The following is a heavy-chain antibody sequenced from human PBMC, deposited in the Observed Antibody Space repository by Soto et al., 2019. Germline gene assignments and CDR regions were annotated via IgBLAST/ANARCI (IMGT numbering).Heavy chain of an antibody. CDR1: GGSFSGYY. CDR2: INHSGST. V-gene: IGHV4-34*01. J-gene: IGHJ4*02. D-gene: IGHD6-13*01. Sequence: QVQLQQWGAGLLKPSETLSLTCAVYGGSFSGYYWSWIRQPPGKGLEWIGEINHSGSTNYTPSLKSRVTISVDTSKNQFSRKLSSVTAADTAVYYCARVRSGSIAAAGTFYFDYWGQGTLVTVSS. CDR3: ARVRSGSIAAAGTFYFDY.